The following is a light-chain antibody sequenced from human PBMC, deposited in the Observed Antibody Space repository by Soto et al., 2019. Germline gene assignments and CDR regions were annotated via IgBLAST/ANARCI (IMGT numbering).Light chain of an antibody. V-gene: IGKV1-9*01. J-gene: IGKJ4*01. CDR3: QQVKSFLPLT. Sequence: SVPIPGLASQDISSHLAWYQQKPGKAPKVLIYAASTLESGIPSRFSGSGSGTDFTLTISSLQAEDFATYYCQQVKSFLPLTFGGGTKVDIK. CDR2: AAS. CDR1: QDISSH.